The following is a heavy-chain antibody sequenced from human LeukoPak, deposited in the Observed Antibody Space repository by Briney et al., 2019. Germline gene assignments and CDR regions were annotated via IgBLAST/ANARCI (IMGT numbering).Heavy chain of an antibody. CDR1: GGSISSYY. Sequence: SETLSLTCTVSGGSISSYYWSWIRQPPGKGLEWIGYIYYSGSTNYNPSLKSRVTISVDTSKNQFSLKLSSVTAADTAVYYCARAEQQLKHYGMDVWGQGTTVTVSS. CDR2: IYYSGST. J-gene: IGHJ6*02. V-gene: IGHV4-59*01. CDR3: ARAEQQLKHYGMDV. D-gene: IGHD6-13*01.